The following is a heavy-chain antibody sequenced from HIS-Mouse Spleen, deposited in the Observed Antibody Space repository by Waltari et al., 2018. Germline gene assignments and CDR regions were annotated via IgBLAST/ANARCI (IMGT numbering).Heavy chain of an antibody. CDR1: GFPFSSYG. V-gene: IGHV3-30*18. CDR2: ISYEGRNK. Sequence: QVQLVESGGGVVQPGRSLRLSCAASGFPFSSYGMDWVRQAPGKGVELVEVISYEGRNKYDADSVTGRFTISRDNSKNTLYLQMNSLRAEDTAVYYCAKDKHHAFDYWGQGTLVTVSS. J-gene: IGHJ4*02. CDR3: AKDKHHAFDY.